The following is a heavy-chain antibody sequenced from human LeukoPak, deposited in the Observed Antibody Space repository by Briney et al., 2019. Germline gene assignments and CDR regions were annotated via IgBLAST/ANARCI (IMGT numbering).Heavy chain of an antibody. Sequence: ASVKVSCKASGYTFTGYYMHWVRQARGQGLEWMGWINPNSGGTNYAQKFQGRVTMTRDTSISTAYMELSRLRSDDTAVYYCARGDGGTVTTYDYFDYWGQGTLVTVSS. CDR3: ARGDGGTVTTYDYFDY. CDR2: INPNSGGT. CDR1: GYTFTGYY. J-gene: IGHJ4*02. V-gene: IGHV1-2*02. D-gene: IGHD4-17*01.